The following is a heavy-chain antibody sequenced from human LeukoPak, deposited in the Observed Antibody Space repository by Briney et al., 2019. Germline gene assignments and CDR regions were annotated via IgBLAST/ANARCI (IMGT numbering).Heavy chain of an antibody. CDR1: GYTFTGYW. D-gene: IGHD6-19*01. J-gene: IGHJ5*02. CDR3: ARSIAVAPTSPFDP. V-gene: IGHV1-2*02. Sequence: ASVKVSCKAFGYTFTGYWMHWVRQAPGQGLEWMGWINPNSGGTNYAQKFQGRVTMTRDTSISTAYMELSRLRSDDTAVYYCARSIAVAPTSPFDPWGQGTLVTVSS. CDR2: INPNSGGT.